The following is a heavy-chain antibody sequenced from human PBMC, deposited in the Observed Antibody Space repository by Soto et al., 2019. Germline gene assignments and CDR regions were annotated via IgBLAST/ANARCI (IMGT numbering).Heavy chain of an antibody. D-gene: IGHD5-12*01. CDR3: TKVGSGFNYDD. CDR1: VFTFIDHY. CDR2: TRKKTNSYST. Sequence: PGWSLRLSCASSVFTFIDHYMDWVRQAPGKGLEWVGRTRKKTNSYSTEYAASVKGRFTISRDDSKNSLYLQMNSLKTEDAAVYYCTKVGSGFNYDDWGQGTLVTVSS. V-gene: IGHV3-72*01. J-gene: IGHJ4*02.